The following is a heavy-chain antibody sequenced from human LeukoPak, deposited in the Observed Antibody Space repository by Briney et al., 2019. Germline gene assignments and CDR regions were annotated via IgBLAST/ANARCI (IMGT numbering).Heavy chain of an antibody. D-gene: IGHD6-19*01. CDR2: IYISGSGST. CDR1: GGSISSYY. V-gene: IGHV4-4*07. Sequence: SETLSLTCTVSGGSISSYYWSWIRQPAGKGLEWIGRIYISGSGSTNYNPSLKSRVTMSVDTSKNQFSLKLSSVTAADTAVYYCARAPAVAGPFDYWGQGTLVTVSS. J-gene: IGHJ4*02. CDR3: ARAPAVAGPFDY.